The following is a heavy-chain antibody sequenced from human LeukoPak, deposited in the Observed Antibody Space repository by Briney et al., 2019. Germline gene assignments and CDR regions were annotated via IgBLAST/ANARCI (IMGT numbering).Heavy chain of an antibody. CDR3: AREIFRYDSSGIQH. J-gene: IGHJ1*01. CDR2: ISGSGGST. CDR1: GFTFSSYA. Sequence: GGSPRLSCAASGFTFSSYAMSWVRQAPGKGLEWVSAISGSGGSTYYADSVKGRFTISRDNSKNTLYLQMNSLRAEDTAVYYCAREIFRYDSSGIQHWGQGTLVTVSS. D-gene: IGHD3-22*01. V-gene: IGHV3-23*01.